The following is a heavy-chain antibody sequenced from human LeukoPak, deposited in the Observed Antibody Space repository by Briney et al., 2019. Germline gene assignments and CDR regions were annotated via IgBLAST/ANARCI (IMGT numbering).Heavy chain of an antibody. J-gene: IGHJ4*02. D-gene: IGHD1-26*01. CDR3: AREIIAATLDG. CDR1: EFIFDDFA. CDR2: IYWDSSSV. Sequence: GGSLRLSCTVSEFIFDDFAMHWVRQAPGKGLEWVSGIYWDSSSVDYADSVKGRFTISRDNAKNSLYLQMNSLTAEDTAVYYCAREIIAATLDGWGQGTLVIVSS. V-gene: IGHV3-9*01.